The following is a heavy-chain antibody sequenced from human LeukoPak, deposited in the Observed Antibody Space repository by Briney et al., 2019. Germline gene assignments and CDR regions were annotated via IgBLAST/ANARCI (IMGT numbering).Heavy chain of an antibody. V-gene: IGHV4-39*01. D-gene: IGHD3-22*01. J-gene: IGHJ4*02. CDR1: GGSISSSSYY. CDR2: IYYSGST. CDR3: ARHIHYYDSSGLDY. Sequence: SETLSLTCTVSGGSISSSSYYWGWIRQPPGKGLEWIGSIYYSGSTYYNPSLKRRVTISVDTSKNQFSLKLSSVTAADTAVYYCARHIHYYDSSGLDYWGQGALVTVSS.